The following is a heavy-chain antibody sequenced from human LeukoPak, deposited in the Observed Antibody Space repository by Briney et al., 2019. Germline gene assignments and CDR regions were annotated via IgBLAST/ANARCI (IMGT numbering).Heavy chain of an antibody. V-gene: IGHV4-34*01. J-gene: IGHJ4*02. CDR1: GGSFSGYY. CDR2: INHSGST. D-gene: IGHD1-26*01. CDR3: ARSRAAYSGSYFDY. Sequence: SETLSLTCAVYGGSFSGYYWSWIRQPPGKGLEWIGEINHSGSTNYNPSLKSRVTISVDTSKNQFSLKLSSVTAADTAVYYWARSRAAYSGSYFDYWGQGTLVTVSS.